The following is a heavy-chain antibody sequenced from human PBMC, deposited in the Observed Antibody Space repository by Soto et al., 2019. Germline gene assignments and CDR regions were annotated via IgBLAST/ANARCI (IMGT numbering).Heavy chain of an antibody. CDR1: GGSFSGYY. CDR2: INHSGST. Sequence: QVQLQQWGAGLLKPSETLSLTCAVYGGSFSGYYWSWIRQPPGKGLEWIGEINHSGSTNYNPSLKSRVTTSVATSKNHCALKLSSVPAADTAVYYYARGANRLRGRYFDYWGQGTLVTVSS. CDR3: ARGANRLRGRYFDY. J-gene: IGHJ4*02. V-gene: IGHV4-34*01. D-gene: IGHD4-17*01.